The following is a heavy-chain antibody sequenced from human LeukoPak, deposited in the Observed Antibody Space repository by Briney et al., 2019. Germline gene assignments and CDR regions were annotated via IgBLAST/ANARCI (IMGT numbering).Heavy chain of an antibody. J-gene: IGHJ4*02. D-gene: IGHD3-3*01. V-gene: IGHV1-2*06. Sequence: GASVNVSCTASGGTFSSYTISWVRQAPGQGLEWMGRINPNSGGTNYAQKFQGRVTMTRDTSISTAYMELSRLRSDDTAVYYCARVRIQKGFLEWLSEYYFDYWGQGTLVTVSS. CDR3: ARVRIQKGFLEWLSEYYFDY. CDR1: GGTFSSYT. CDR2: INPNSGGT.